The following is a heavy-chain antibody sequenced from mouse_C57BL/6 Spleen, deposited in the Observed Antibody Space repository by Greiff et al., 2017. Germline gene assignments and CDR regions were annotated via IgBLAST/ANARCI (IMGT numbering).Heavy chain of an antibody. CDR3: ARSGLITTVVAHWYFDV. J-gene: IGHJ1*03. CDR1: GYTFTSYW. CDR2: IDPNSGGT. V-gene: IGHV1-72*01. D-gene: IGHD1-1*01. Sequence: QVQLQQSGAELVKPGASVKLSCKASGYTFTSYWMHWVKQRPGRGLEWIGRIDPNSGGTKYNEKVKSKATLTVDKPSSTAYMQLSSLTSEDSAVYYCARSGLITTVVAHWYFDVGGTGTTVTVSS.